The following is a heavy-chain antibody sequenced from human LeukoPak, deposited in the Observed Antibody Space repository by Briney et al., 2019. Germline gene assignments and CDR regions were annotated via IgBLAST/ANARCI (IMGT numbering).Heavy chain of an antibody. J-gene: IGHJ2*01. CDR2: INPSGGTT. CDR3: ARGGLRDSSGWSNWYLDL. Sequence: ASVKVSCKASGYTFSKYYLQWVRQAPGQGLEWMGMINPSGGTTSYAQKFQDRVTMTRDTFTSTVYMELSSLRSEDTAVYYCARGGLRDSSGWSNWYLDLWGRGTLVTVSS. V-gene: IGHV1-46*01. CDR1: GYTFSKYY. D-gene: IGHD3-22*01.